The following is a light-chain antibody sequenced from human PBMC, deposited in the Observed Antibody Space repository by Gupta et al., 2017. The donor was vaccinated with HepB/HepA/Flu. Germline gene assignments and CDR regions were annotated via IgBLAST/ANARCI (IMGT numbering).Light chain of an antibody. J-gene: IGKJ3*01. CDR3: QQYNNWPPAGVT. CDR2: GAS. Sequence: ETVMTQSPATLSVSPGERATLSCRASQSVSSNLAWYQQKPGQAPRLLIYGASTRATGIPARFSSSGSGTEFTLTISSLQSEDFAVYYCQQYNNWPPAGVTFGPGTKVDIK. V-gene: IGKV3-15*01. CDR1: QSVSSN.